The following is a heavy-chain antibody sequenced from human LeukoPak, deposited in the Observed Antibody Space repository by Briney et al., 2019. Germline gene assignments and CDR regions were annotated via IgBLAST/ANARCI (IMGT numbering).Heavy chain of an antibody. D-gene: IGHD6-13*01. V-gene: IGHV4-59*01. CDR2: IYYSGST. J-gene: IGHJ4*02. Sequence: SETLSLTCTVSGGSISSYYWSWIRQPPGKGLEWIGYIYYSGSTNYNPSLKSRVTISVDTSENQLSLKLSSVTAADTAVYYCARAHSSSWYMDYWGQGTLVTVSS. CDR1: GGSISSYY. CDR3: ARAHSSSWYMDY.